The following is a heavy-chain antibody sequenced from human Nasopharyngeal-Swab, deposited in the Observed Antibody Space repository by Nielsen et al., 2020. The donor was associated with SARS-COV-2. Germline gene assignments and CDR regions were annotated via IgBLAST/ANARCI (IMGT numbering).Heavy chain of an antibody. J-gene: IGHJ4*02. V-gene: IGHV3-7*01. Sequence: GVLKISCAASGFTFSSYWMSWVRQAPGKGLEWVANIKQDGSEKYYVDSVEGRFTISRDNAKNSLYLQMNRLRAEDTAVYYWARDWGLSGSAGWGQGTLVTVSS. CDR3: ARDWGLSGSAG. D-gene: IGHD1-26*01. CDR1: GFTFSSYW. CDR2: IKQDGSEK.